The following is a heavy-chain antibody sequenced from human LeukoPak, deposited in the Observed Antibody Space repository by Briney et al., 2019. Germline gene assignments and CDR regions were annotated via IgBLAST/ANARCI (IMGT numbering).Heavy chain of an antibody. Sequence: SVKVSCKASGGTFSSYAISWVRQAPGQGLEWMGGIIPIFGTANYAQKFQGRVTITADESTNTAYMELSSLRSEDTAVYYCARELAYHDSSGPPKDWFDPWGQGTLVTVSS. J-gene: IGHJ5*02. CDR3: ARELAYHDSSGPPKDWFDP. D-gene: IGHD3-22*01. CDR1: GGTFSSYA. V-gene: IGHV1-69*13. CDR2: IIPIFGTA.